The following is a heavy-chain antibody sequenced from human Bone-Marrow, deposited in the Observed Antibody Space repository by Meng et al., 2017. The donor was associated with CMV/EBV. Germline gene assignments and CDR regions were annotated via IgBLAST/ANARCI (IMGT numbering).Heavy chain of an antibody. V-gene: IGHV3-30*02. CDR1: GFIFRTYG. CDR2: IKYDATET. Sequence: GESLKISCEASGFIFRTYGMHWVRQAPGKGLEWLSFIKYDATETFYGSSVRGRFFVSRDNTRRKLYLQMSRLRPEDTALYYCAFYSSSGYYFDYCGRGTLVTVSS. D-gene: IGHD3-22*01. CDR3: AFYSSSGYYFDY. J-gene: IGHJ4*02.